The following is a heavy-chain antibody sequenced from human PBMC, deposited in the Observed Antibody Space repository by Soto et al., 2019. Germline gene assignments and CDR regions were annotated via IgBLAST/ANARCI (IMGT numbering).Heavy chain of an antibody. CDR3: ARAATGTPAVGLSFDP. CDR2: IYHIGTT. V-gene: IGHV4-4*02. CDR1: GGSISSSNW. D-gene: IGHD1-1*01. Sequence: QVQLQESGPGLVKPSLTLSLTCAVSGGSISSSNWWSWVRQPPGKGLEWIGEIYHIGTTNYNPSLKSRVTISVDKSKNQFALKLSYVTAADTAVYYCARAATGTPAVGLSFDPWGQGTLVTVSS. J-gene: IGHJ5*02.